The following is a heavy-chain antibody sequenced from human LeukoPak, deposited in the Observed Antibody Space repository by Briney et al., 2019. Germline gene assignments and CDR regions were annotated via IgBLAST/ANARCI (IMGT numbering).Heavy chain of an antibody. CDR3: ARCWNPLDYYYYYMDV. CDR1: GFTFSSYG. Sequence: GGSLRLSCAASGFTFSSYGMHWVRQAPGKGLEWVANIKQDGSEKYYVDSVKGRFTISRDNAKNSLYLQMNSLRAEDTAVYYCARCWNPLDYYYYYMDVWGKGTTVTVSS. CDR2: IKQDGSEK. J-gene: IGHJ6*03. D-gene: IGHD1-1*01. V-gene: IGHV3-7*01.